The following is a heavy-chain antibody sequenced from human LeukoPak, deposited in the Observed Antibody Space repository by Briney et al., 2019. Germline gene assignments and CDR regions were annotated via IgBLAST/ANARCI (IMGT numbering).Heavy chain of an antibody. CDR1: GGSISSSSYY. J-gene: IGHJ3*02. Sequence: SETLSLTCTVSGGSISSSSYYWGWIRQPPGKGLEWIGSIYYSGSTYYNPSLKSRVTISVDTSKNQFSLKLSSVTAADTAVYYCARDLPQNAFDIWGQGTMVTVSS. CDR3: ARDLPQNAFDI. CDR2: IYYSGST. V-gene: IGHV4-39*07.